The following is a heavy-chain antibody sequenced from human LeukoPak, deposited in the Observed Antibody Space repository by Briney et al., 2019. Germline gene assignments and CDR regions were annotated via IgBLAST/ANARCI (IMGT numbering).Heavy chain of an antibody. D-gene: IGHD3-22*01. J-gene: IGHJ4*02. Sequence: GGSLRLSCAASGFTFSVYGMYWVRQPPGKGLEWVALISYDGTDKYHVDSVKGRFTISRDNSNNTLYLQMNSLKTEDTAVYYCTRESMIVGLGYFFDYWGQGTLVTVSS. CDR3: TRESMIVGLGYFFDY. V-gene: IGHV3-30*03. CDR1: GFTFSVYG. CDR2: ISYDGTDK.